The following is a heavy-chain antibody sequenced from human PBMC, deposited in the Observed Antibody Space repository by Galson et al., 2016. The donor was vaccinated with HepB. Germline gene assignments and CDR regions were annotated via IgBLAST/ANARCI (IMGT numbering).Heavy chain of an antibody. CDR1: GFSLSTRGVG. Sequence: PALVKPTQTLTLTCTFSGFSLSTRGVGVGWIRQPPGEALEWLAVIYWDDKKRYSPSLKSRLTITKDTSKNQVVLTMTNMDPVDTATYSCAHRLPDSGSYYDFNYWGQGTLVTVSS. CDR2: IYWDDKK. D-gene: IGHD1-26*01. CDR3: AHRLPDSGSYYDFNY. J-gene: IGHJ4*02. V-gene: IGHV2-5*02.